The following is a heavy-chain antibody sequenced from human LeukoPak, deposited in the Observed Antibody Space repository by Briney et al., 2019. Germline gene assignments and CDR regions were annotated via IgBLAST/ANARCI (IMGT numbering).Heavy chain of an antibody. Sequence: GASVKVSCKASGYTFTSYGISWVRQAPGQGLEWLAWITAYNGDTNYAQKFQGRVTMTTDTSTSTSYLELRSLRSDDTAVYYCARGSPYYDILTGYFNGPYFDYWGQGTLVTVSS. CDR3: ARGSPYYDILTGYFNGPYFDY. J-gene: IGHJ4*02. D-gene: IGHD3-9*01. CDR2: ITAYNGDT. CDR1: GYTFTSYG. V-gene: IGHV1-18*01.